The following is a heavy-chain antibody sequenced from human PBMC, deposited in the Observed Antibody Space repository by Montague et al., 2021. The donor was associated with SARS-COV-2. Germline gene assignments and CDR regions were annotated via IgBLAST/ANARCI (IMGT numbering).Heavy chain of an antibody. D-gene: IGHD2-15*01. V-gene: IGHV4-59*01. CDR2: FSRSGGS. Sequence: SETLSLTCTVSGGSMSDYYWTWIRQPPGKGPEWIGYFSRSGGSIYSPSLRGRVTISLVTSRSQFSLQLSSVTAADTAFYYCARLTQLGYCSSASCSPALYFDYWGQGFLVSVSS. CDR3: ARLTQLGYCSSASCSPALYFDY. CDR1: GGSMSDYY. J-gene: IGHJ4*02.